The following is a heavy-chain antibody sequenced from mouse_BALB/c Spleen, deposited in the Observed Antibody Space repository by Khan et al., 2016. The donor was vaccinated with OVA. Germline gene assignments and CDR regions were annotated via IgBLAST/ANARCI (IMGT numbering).Heavy chain of an antibody. J-gene: IGHJ2*01. CDR1: GYSITSDYA. CDR2: LSYSGNT. CDR3: ARVEGGDFDY. Sequence: EVQLQESGPGLVKPSQSLSLICTVTGYSITSDYAWNWIRKFPGNKLEWMGFLSYSGNTTYNPSLKSRISLTRDTSKNQFFLQLNSVTTEDTATYYCARVEGGDFDYWGQGTTLTVSS. V-gene: IGHV3-2*02.